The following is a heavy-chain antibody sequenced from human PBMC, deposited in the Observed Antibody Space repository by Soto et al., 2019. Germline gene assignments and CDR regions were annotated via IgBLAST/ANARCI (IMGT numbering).Heavy chain of an antibody. D-gene: IGHD5-12*01. CDR2: IWYDGSNK. J-gene: IGHJ6*02. Sequence: HPGGSLRLFCAASGFTFSSYGMHWVRQAPGKGLEWVAVIWYDGSNKYYADSVKGRFTISRDNSKNTLYLQMNSLRAEDTAVYYCARGGYSGYDRPPYGMDVWGQGXTVTVSS. CDR1: GFTFSSYG. CDR3: ARGGYSGYDRPPYGMDV. V-gene: IGHV3-33*01.